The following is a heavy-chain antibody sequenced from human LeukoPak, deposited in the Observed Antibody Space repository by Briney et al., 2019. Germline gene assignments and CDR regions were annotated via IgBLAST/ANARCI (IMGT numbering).Heavy chain of an antibody. CDR3: VREGVYSNGYGAFDI. J-gene: IGHJ3*02. D-gene: IGHD5-18*01. CDR2: ISSSSSYI. Sequence: GGSLRLSCAASGFTFSSYSMNWVRQAPGKGLEWVSSISSSSSYIYYADSVKGRFTISRDNAKNSLYLQMNSLRAEDTAVYYCVREGVYSNGYGAFDIWGQGTMVTVSS. V-gene: IGHV3-21*01. CDR1: GFTFSSYS.